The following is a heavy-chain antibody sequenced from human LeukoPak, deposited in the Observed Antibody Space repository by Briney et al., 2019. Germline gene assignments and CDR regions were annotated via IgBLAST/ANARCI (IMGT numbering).Heavy chain of an antibody. CDR3: ARGRNWNFLSHFDY. V-gene: IGHV4-39*07. Sequence: SETLSLTCTVSGVSITSSDYYWAWIRQPPGKGLEWIGRFFYSVNTYYNPSLKSRVTISMDASNNQLSLKLHYVAAADTAVYYCARGRNWNFLSHFDYWGQGALVTVSS. CDR2: FFYSVNT. D-gene: IGHD1-1*01. J-gene: IGHJ4*02. CDR1: GVSITSSDYY.